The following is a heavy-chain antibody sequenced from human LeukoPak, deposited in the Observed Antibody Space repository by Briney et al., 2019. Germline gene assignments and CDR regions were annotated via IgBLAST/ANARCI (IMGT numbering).Heavy chain of an antibody. CDR3: ARGNYYDGSGYYYRAFDI. CDR1: GGSFSGYY. D-gene: IGHD3-22*01. V-gene: IGHV4-34*01. CDR2: INHSGST. J-gene: IGHJ3*02. Sequence: SETLSLTCAVYGGSFSGYYCSWIRQPPGKGLESIGEINHSGSTNYNPSLKSRVTISVDTSKNQFSLKLSPVTAADTAVYYCARGNYYDGSGYYYRAFDIWGQGTMVTVSS.